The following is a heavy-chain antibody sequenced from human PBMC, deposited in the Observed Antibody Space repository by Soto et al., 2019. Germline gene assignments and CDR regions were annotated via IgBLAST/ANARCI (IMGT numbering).Heavy chain of an antibody. Sequence: GGSQRLSCAASGFTFSSYAMHWVRQAPGKGLEWVAVISYDGSNKYYADSVKGRFTISRDNSKNTLYLQMNSLRAEDTAVYYCARFKRSAPFDYWGQGTLVTVSS. CDR3: ARFKRSAPFDY. J-gene: IGHJ4*02. V-gene: IGHV3-30-3*01. CDR2: ISYDGSNK. D-gene: IGHD2-15*01. CDR1: GFTFSSYA.